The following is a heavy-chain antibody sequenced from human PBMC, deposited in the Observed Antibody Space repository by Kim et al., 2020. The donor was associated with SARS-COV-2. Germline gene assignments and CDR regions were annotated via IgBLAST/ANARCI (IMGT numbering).Heavy chain of an antibody. Sequence: AASVKGRFTISRDDSKSSLYLQMSSLQTEDTAVYHCARDGSRSGYYYFDLWGRGTLVTVSS. J-gene: IGHJ4*02. D-gene: IGHD3-22*01. CDR3: ARDGSRSGYYYFDL. V-gene: IGHV3-72*01.